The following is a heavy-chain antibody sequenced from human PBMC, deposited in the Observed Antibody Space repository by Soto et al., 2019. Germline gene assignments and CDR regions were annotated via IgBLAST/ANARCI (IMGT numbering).Heavy chain of an antibody. V-gene: IGHV3-33*01. J-gene: IGHJ3*02. D-gene: IGHD1-26*01. CDR2: IWYDGSNK. Sequence: PGGSLRLSCAASGFTFSSYGMHWVRQAPGKGLEWVAVIWYDGSNKYYADSVKGRFTISRDNSKNTLYLQMNSLRAEDTAVYYCARDRVVGATSPYGAFDIGGQGTIVTVSS. CDR1: GFTFSSYG. CDR3: ARDRVVGATSPYGAFDI.